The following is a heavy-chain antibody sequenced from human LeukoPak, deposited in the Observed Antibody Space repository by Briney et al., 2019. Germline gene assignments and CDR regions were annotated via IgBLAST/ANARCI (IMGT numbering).Heavy chain of an antibody. V-gene: IGHV4-61*08. CDR1: GGSISSGGYY. CDR3: ARSRGYSYGTTFLDY. D-gene: IGHD5-18*01. J-gene: IGHJ4*02. CDR2: IYYSGSI. Sequence: PSQTLSLTCTVSGGSISSGGYYWSWIRQPPGKGLEWIGYIYYSGSINYNPSLKSRVTISVDTSKNQFSLKLSSVTAADTAVYYCARSRGYSYGTTFLDYWGQGTLVTVSS.